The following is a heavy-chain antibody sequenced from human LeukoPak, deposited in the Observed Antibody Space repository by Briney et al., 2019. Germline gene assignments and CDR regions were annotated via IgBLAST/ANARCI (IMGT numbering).Heavy chain of an antibody. CDR1: GFTFSSYW. D-gene: IGHD6-19*01. V-gene: IGHV3-74*01. CDR3: ASDSTSGGYSTRPDF. J-gene: IGHJ4*02. CDR2: INGDGSST. Sequence: PGGSLRLSCAASGFTFSSYWMHWVRQAAGKGLVWVSRINGDGSSTNYADSVKGRFTISRDNAKNTLYLQMNSLRAEDTAVYYCASDSTSGGYSTRPDFWGQGPLVTVSS.